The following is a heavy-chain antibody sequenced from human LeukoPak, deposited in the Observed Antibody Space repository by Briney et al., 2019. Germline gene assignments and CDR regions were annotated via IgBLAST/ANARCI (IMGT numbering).Heavy chain of an antibody. J-gene: IGHJ4*02. CDR2: IWYDGSNK. Sequence: GGSLGLSCAASGFTFSSYGMHWVRQAPGKGLEWVAVIWYDGSNKYYADSVKGRFTISRDNSKNTLYLQMNSLRAEDTAVYYCAREGDYDYVWGSYQSPPNFDYWGQGTLVTVSS. V-gene: IGHV3-30*19. D-gene: IGHD3-16*02. CDR1: GFTFSSYG. CDR3: AREGDYDYVWGSYQSPPNFDY.